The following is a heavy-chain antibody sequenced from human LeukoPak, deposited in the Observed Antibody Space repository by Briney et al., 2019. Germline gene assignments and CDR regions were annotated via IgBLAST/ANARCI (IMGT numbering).Heavy chain of an antibody. CDR1: GFTFSSYS. CDR2: ISGSSSYI. D-gene: IGHD3-22*01. Sequence: PGGSLRLSCAASGFTFSSYSMNWVRQAPGKGLEWVSSISGSSSYIYYADSLKGRFTISRHNAKNSLYLQMNSLRAEDTAVYYCAGDVYDSSGYYGYWGQGTLVTVSS. V-gene: IGHV3-21*01. J-gene: IGHJ4*02. CDR3: AGDVYDSSGYYGY.